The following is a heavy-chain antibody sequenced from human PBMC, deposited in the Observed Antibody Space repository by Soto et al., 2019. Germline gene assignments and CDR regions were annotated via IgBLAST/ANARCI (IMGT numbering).Heavy chain of an antibody. J-gene: IGHJ4*02. V-gene: IGHV4-59*01. CDR2: IYYSGST. Sequence: SETLSLTCTVSGGSISSYYWSWIRQPPGKGLEWIGYIYYSGSTNYNPSLKSRVTISVDTSKNQFSLKLSSVTAADTAVYYCARGGALDYWGQGTLVTVST. CDR1: GGSISSYY. CDR3: ARGGALDY.